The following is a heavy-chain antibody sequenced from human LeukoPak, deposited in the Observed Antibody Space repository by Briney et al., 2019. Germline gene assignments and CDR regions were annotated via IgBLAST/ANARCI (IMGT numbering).Heavy chain of an antibody. D-gene: IGHD2-15*01. Sequence: SETLSLTCTVSGDSISPYYWSWIRQPPGKGLEWIGYMYYSGSANYNPSLRSRVTISVDTSKNQFALKLSSVTAADTAVYHCARLRRVDYLDYWGQGTLVTVSS. V-gene: IGHV4-59*08. CDR2: MYYSGSA. CDR1: GDSISPYY. J-gene: IGHJ4*02. CDR3: ARLRRVDYLDY.